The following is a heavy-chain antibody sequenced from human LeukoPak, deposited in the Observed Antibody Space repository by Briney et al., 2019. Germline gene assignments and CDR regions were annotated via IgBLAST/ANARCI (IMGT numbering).Heavy chain of an antibody. CDR3: ARDKYRLLFPMDV. CDR2: IYYSGST. J-gene: IGHJ6*03. CDR1: GGSISSSSYY. Sequence: SETLSLTCAVSGGSISSSSYYWGWLRQPPGKGLEWIGSIYYSGSTYYNPSLKSRVTISVDTSKNQISLKLSSVTAADTAVYYCARDKYRLLFPMDVWGKGTTVTVSS. V-gene: IGHV4-39*07. D-gene: IGHD2-21*02.